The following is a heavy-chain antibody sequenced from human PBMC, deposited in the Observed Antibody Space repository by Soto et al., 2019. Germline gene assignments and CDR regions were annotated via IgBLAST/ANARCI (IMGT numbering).Heavy chain of an antibody. D-gene: IGHD3-16*01. J-gene: IGHJ3*02. V-gene: IGHV5-10-1*03. CDR1: GYSFTSYW. Sequence: EVQLVQSGAEVKKPGESLRISCKGSGYSFTSYWISWVRQMPGKGLEWMGRIDPSDSYTNYSPSFQGHVTISADKSISTAYLQWSSLKASDTAMYYCARLYDYVWGSYTNDAFDIWGQGTMVTVSS. CDR2: IDPSDSYT. CDR3: ARLYDYVWGSYTNDAFDI.